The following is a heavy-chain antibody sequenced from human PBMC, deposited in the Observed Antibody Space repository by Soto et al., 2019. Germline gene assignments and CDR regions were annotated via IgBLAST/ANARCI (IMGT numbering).Heavy chain of an antibody. V-gene: IGHV3-33*01. D-gene: IGHD1-20*01. CDR3: ARDLSGGITGTYDY. CDR1: GFTFSSYG. J-gene: IGHJ4*02. Sequence: GGSLRLSCAASGFTFSSYGMHWVRQAPGKGLEWVAVIWYDGSNKYYADSVKGRFTISRDNSKNTLYLQMNSLRAEDTAVYYCARDLSGGITGTYDYWGQGTLVTVSS. CDR2: IWYDGSNK.